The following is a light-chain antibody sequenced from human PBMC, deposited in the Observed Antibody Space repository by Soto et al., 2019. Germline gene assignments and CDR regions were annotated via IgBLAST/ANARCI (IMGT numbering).Light chain of an antibody. CDR2: AAS. Sequence: DIQMTQSPSSLSASVGDRVTITCRASQTISNYLNWYQQQPGKAPKLLIYAASSLQSGVPSRFSGSGSGTDFTLTISSLQPEDFATYYCQQSYSVPLTFGGGTKVDIK. CDR3: QQSYSVPLT. V-gene: IGKV1-39*01. CDR1: QTISNY. J-gene: IGKJ4*01.